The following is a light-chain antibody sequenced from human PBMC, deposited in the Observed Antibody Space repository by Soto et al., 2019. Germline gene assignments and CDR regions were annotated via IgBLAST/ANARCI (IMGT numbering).Light chain of an antibody. CDR3: MQVLQSPRA. CDR2: LGS. V-gene: IGKV2-28*01. J-gene: IGKJ1*01. CDR1: QSLRHRNGYNY. Sequence: EIVVTQSPLSLPVTPGEAASISCTSSQSLRHRNGYNYVDWYLQKPGQSPRLLIYLGSNRASGVPARFSGIGSGTDFRVKISRVEAEDVRVSYCMQVLQSPRAFGQGTKVEI.